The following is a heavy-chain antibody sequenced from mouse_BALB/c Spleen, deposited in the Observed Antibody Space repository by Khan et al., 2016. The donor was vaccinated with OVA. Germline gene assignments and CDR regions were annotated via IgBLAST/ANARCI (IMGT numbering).Heavy chain of an antibody. D-gene: IGHD2-12*01. V-gene: IGHV5-17*02. CDR2: IGSDSSTI. Sequence: EVHLVESGGGLVQPGGSRKLSCTASGFTFRSFGMHWVRQAPEKGLEWVAYIGSDSSTIYYADTVKGRFTISRDNPKNTLLLQLTSLRSEDTAMYSCASSRYWSWFASWGQGTLVTVSA. CDR1: GFTFRSFG. J-gene: IGHJ3*01. CDR3: ASSRYWSWFAS.